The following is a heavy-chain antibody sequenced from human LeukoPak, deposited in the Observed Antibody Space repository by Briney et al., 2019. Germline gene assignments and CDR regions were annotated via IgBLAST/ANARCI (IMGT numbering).Heavy chain of an antibody. Sequence: SETLSLTCTVSGGSISSNSWSWIRQPPGQGLEWIGYIYYNGNTDYNPSLRSRLTMSVDTSKNQFSLKLTSVTAADTALYYCAKGGWSLDIWGQGTMVTVSS. CDR1: GGSISSNS. D-gene: IGHD6-19*01. V-gene: IGHV4-59*13. CDR2: IYYNGNT. CDR3: AKGGWSLDI. J-gene: IGHJ3*02.